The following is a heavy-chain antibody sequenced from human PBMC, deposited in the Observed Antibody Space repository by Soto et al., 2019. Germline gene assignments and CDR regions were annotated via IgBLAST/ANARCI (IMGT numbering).Heavy chain of an antibody. J-gene: IGHJ6*02. V-gene: IGHV1-3*01. CDR3: AREYQLTYYYYYGMDV. CDR1: GYTFTSYA. CDR2: INAGNGNT. Sequence: ASLKVSCKASGYTFTSYAMHWVRQAPGQRLEWMGWINAGNGNTKYSQKFQGRVTITRDTSASTAYMELSSLRSEDTAVYYCAREYQLTYYYYYGMDVWGQGTTVTVSS. D-gene: IGHD2-2*01.